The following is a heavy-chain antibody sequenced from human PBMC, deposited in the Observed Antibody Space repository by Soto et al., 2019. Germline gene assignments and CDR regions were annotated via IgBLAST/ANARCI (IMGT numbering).Heavy chain of an antibody. V-gene: IGHV4-31*02. D-gene: IGHD2-15*01. J-gene: IGHJ4*02. CDR3: ARGCGGSCYIDY. Sequence: WTWIRQHPGKGLEWIGYIYYSGSTHYNPSLKSRVTISVDTSKNQFSLKLSSVTAADTAVYYCARGCGGSCYIDYWGQGTLVTVSA. CDR2: IYYSGST.